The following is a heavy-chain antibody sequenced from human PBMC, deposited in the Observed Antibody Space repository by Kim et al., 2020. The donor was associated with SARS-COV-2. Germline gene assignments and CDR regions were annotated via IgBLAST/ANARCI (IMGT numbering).Heavy chain of an antibody. J-gene: IGHJ6*02. CDR3: ARDRIQLFTESYYGMDV. CDR2: INPNSGGT. V-gene: IGHV1-2*02. D-gene: IGHD5-18*01. CDR1: GYTFTGYY. Sequence: ASVKVSCKASGYTFTGYYMHWVRQAPGQGLEWMGWINPNSGGTNYAQKFQGRVTMTRDTSISTAYMELSRLRSDDTAVYYCARDRIQLFTESYYGMDVWGQGTTVTVSS.